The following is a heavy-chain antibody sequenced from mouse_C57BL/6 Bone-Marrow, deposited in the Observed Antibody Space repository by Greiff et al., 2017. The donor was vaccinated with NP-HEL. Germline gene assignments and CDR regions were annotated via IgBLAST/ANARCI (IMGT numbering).Heavy chain of an antibody. CDR1: GFNIKNTY. D-gene: IGHD1-1*01. J-gene: IGHJ1*03. Sequence: EVQLQQSVAELVRPGASVKLSCTASGFNIKNTYMHWVQQRPEQGLEWIGRIGPANGNTKYAPNVQGQATITADTSTNTPYLQLSSLASADTAIYYCARDYGSSHWYFDVWGTGTTVTVSS. CDR2: IGPANGNT. CDR3: ARDYGSSHWYFDV. V-gene: IGHV14-3*01.